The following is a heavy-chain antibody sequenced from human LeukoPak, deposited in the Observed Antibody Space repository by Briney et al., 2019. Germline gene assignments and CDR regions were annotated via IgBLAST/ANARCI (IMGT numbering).Heavy chain of an antibody. J-gene: IGHJ3*02. CDR2: IYYSRST. V-gene: IGHV4-59*12. Sequence: SETLSLTCTASGGSISSYYWSWIRQPPGKGLEWIGYIYYSRSTNYNPSLKSRVTISVDTSKNQFSLKLSSVTAADTAVYYCAVQVYDAFDIWGQGTMVTVSS. CDR1: GGSISSYY. D-gene: IGHD2-8*01. CDR3: AVQVYDAFDI.